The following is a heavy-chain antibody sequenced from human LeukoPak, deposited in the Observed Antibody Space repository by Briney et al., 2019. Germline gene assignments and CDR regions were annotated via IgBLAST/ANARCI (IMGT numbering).Heavy chain of an antibody. CDR3: ARGWEVLLLTH. J-gene: IGHJ4*02. V-gene: IGHV4-39*07. CDR1: GGSISSSSYY. D-gene: IGHD1-26*01. CDR2: IYYSGST. Sequence: PSETLSLTCTVSGGSISSSSYYWGWIRQPPGKGPEWIGSIYYSGSTYYNPSLKSRVTISVDTSKNQFSLKLSSVTAADTAVYYCARGWEVLLLTHWGQGTLVTVSS.